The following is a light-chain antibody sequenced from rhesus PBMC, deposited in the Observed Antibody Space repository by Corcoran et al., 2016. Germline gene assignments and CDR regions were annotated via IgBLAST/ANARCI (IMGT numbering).Light chain of an antibody. V-gene: IGKV3-53*01. Sequence: QVILTQPPATLSLSPGERATLSCRASKSVGSYLAWYQQKPGQAPRLLSYGASSRATGIPDRFRGIGSGTGFSLSISSLEPGDFALYFCQRYSSSPWAFGQGTKVEIK. CDR2: GAS. J-gene: IGKJ1*01. CDR3: QRYSSSPWA. CDR1: KSVGSY.